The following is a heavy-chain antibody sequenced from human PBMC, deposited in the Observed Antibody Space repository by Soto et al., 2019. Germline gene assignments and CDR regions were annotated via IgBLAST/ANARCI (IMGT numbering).Heavy chain of an antibody. CDR2: ISSRGTTI. Sequence: QVHLVESGGGLVKPGGSLRLSCAASGFTFSDYDMSWIRQAPGKGLEWVSYISSRGTTIYDADSVKGRFTISRDDAKNSLHLQMSGLRAEDTAVYYCASHNFYSSGPSFAYWGQGTLVTVSS. V-gene: IGHV3-11*01. CDR3: ASHNFYSSGPSFAY. CDR1: GFTFSDYD. J-gene: IGHJ4*02. D-gene: IGHD3-22*01.